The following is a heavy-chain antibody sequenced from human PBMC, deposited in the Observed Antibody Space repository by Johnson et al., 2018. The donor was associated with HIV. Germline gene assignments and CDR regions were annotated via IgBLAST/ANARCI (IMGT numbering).Heavy chain of an antibody. CDR2: ISYDGSNK. D-gene: IGHD3-22*01. CDR3: AKNHFDSSALEAFDI. J-gene: IGHJ3*02. CDR1: GFTFNSYA. Sequence: VQLVESGGGVVQPGRSLRLSCAASGFTFNSYAMHWVRQAPGKGLEWVAVISYDGSNKYYADSVKGRFTISRDNSKNTLFLQMNSLRAEDTAAYFCAKNHFDSSALEAFDIWGQGTMVTVSS. V-gene: IGHV3-30*18.